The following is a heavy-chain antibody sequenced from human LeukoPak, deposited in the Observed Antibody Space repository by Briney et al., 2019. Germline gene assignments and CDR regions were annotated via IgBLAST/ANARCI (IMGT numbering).Heavy chain of an antibody. Sequence: ETLSLTCAVYGGSFSGYYWSWVRQAPGKGLVWVSRINSDGSSTSYADSVKGRFTISRDNAKNTLYLQMNSLRAEDTAVYYCARDLENYDFWSGYYYYYYYGMDVWGQGTTVTVSS. V-gene: IGHV3-74*01. D-gene: IGHD3-3*01. CDR1: GGSFSGYY. CDR3: ARDLENYDFWSGYYYYYYYGMDV. J-gene: IGHJ6*02. CDR2: INSDGSST.